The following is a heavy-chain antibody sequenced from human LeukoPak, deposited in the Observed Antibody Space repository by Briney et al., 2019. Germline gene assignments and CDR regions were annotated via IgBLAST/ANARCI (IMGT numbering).Heavy chain of an antibody. V-gene: IGHV3-30-3*01. Sequence: GGSLRLSCAASGFTFSSYAMHWVRQAPGKGLEWVAVISYDGSNKYYADSVKGRFTISRDNSKNTLYLQMNSLRAEDTAVYYCARDAGQWELRNDAFDIWGQGTMVTVSS. D-gene: IGHD1-26*01. CDR1: GFTFSSYA. J-gene: IGHJ3*02. CDR2: ISYDGSNK. CDR3: ARDAGQWELRNDAFDI.